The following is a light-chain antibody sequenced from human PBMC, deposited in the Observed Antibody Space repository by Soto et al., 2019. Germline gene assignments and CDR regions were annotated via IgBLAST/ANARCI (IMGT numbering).Light chain of an antibody. V-gene: IGKV3-15*01. CDR2: GAS. Sequence: IVMTQSPATLSVSTGERATLSCRASQSVSSNLAWYQQKPGQAPRLLIYGASTRATGIPARFSGSGSGTEFTLTISSLQSEDFAVYYCQQYNNWPPKTFGQGTKVDIK. J-gene: IGKJ1*01. CDR1: QSVSSN. CDR3: QQYNNWPPKT.